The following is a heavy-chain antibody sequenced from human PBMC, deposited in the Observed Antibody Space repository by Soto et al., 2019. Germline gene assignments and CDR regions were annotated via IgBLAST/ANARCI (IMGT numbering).Heavy chain of an antibody. CDR1: GYTFTSYG. V-gene: IGHV1-18*01. CDR3: ARGGYDILTGYYIHYYYGMDV. Sequence: ASVKVSCKASGYTFTSYGISWVRQPPGQGLEWMGWISAYNGNTNYAQKLQGRVTMTTDTSTSTAYMELRSLRSDDTAVYYCARGGYDILTGYYIHYYYGMDVWGQGTTVTVSS. CDR2: ISAYNGNT. D-gene: IGHD3-9*01. J-gene: IGHJ6*02.